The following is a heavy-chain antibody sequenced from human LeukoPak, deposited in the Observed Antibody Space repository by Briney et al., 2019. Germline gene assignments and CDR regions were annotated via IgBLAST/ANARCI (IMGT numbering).Heavy chain of an antibody. CDR1: GDSVSSNSAA. CDR2: TYYRSKWYN. J-gene: IGHJ5*02. V-gene: IGHV6-1*01. D-gene: IGHD1-14*01. CDR3: ARGVRSNHDVDT. Sequence: SQTLSLTCAISGDSVSSNSAAWNWIRQSPSRGLEWLGRTYYRSKWYNDYAVSVDSRITINPDTSKNQFSLQMNSVTPEDTAVYYCARGVRSNHDVDTWGQGTLVTVSS.